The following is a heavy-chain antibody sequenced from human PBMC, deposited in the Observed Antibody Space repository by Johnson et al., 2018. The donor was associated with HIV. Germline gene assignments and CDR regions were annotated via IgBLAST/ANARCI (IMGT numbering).Heavy chain of an antibody. J-gene: IGHJ3*02. D-gene: IGHD1-14*01. CDR1: GFIFSDHY. CDR2: ISNSGSSI. Sequence: QVQLVESGGGLVKPGGSLRLSCAASGFIFSDHYMSWVRQAPGKGLEWVSYISNSGSSIYYADSVKGRFTISRDNAKNSLYLQMNSLRAADTAVYYCARDQKVGYNKVDAFDIWGLGTMVTVSS. CDR3: ARDQKVGYNKVDAFDI. V-gene: IGHV3-11*04.